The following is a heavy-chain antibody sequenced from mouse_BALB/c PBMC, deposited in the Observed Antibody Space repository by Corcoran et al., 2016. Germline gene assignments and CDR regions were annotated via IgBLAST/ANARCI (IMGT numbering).Heavy chain of an antibody. CDR1: GYTFTNYG. Sequence: QIQLVQSGPELKKPGETVKISCKASGYTFTNYGMNWVKQAPGKGLKWMGWINTYTGEPTYADDFKGRFAFSLETSASTAYLQINNLKNEDTATYFCASYYDGSSPAWFAYWGQGTLVTVSA. J-gene: IGHJ3*01. D-gene: IGHD1-1*01. CDR3: ASYYDGSSPAWFAY. CDR2: INTYTGEP. V-gene: IGHV9-3-1*01.